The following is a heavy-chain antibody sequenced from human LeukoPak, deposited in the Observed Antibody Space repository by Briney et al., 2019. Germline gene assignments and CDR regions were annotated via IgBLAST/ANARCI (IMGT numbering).Heavy chain of an antibody. CDR1: GGSISSGDYY. CDR2: IYYSGST. CDR3: ARVQIFGVVITLTRFDP. J-gene: IGHJ5*02. D-gene: IGHD3-3*01. Sequence: SETLSLTCTVSGGSISSGDYYWSWIRQPPGKGLEWIGYIYYSGSTYYNPSLKSRVTISVDTSKNQFSLKLSSVTAADTAVYYCARVQIFGVVITLTRFDPWGQGTLVTVSS. V-gene: IGHV4-30-4*01.